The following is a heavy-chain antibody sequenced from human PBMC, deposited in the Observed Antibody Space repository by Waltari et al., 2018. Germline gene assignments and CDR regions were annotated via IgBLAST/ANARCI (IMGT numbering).Heavy chain of an antibody. CDR3: AGGYSSYYGMDV. CDR2: ISSTSSDI. J-gene: IGHJ6*02. V-gene: IGHV3-21*02. Sequence: EVQLVESGGGLVKPGGSLRLSCAASGFTFNTYTMNWVRQAPGKGLAWVASISSTSSDIYYADSVKGRLTISRDNAKSSLYLQLNSLRAEDTAVYYCAGGYSSYYGMDVWGQGTTVTVSS. CDR1: GFTFNTYT. D-gene: IGHD6-13*01.